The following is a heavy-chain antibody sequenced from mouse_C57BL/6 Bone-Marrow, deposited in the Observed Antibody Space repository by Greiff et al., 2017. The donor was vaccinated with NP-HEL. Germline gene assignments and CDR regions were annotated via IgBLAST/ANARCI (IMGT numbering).Heavy chain of an antibody. CDR3: VREGRWLRRGYWYFDV. D-gene: IGHD2-2*01. CDR1: GYTFTSYW. V-gene: IGHV1-53*01. J-gene: IGHJ1*03. Sequence: VQLQQPGTELVKPGTSVKLSCKSSGYTFTSYWMHWVKQRPGQGLEWIGNINPTNGGTNYNEKFKSKATLTVDKSSSTAYMQLSRLTSDDSAVESCVREGRWLRRGYWYFDVGDTGTTVTVSS. CDR2: INPTNGGT.